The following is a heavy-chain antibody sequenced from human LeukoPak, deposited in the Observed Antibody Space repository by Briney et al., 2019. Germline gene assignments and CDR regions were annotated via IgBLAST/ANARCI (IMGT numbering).Heavy chain of an antibody. D-gene: IGHD2-15*01. J-gene: IGHJ3*02. CDR3: ARERRHIVVVVAAKLGDAFDI. CDR2: TYYRSKWYN. V-gene: IGHV6-1*01. Sequence: SQTLSLTCAISGDSVSSNIAAWNWIRQSPSRGLEWLGRTYYRSKWYNDYAVSVKSRITINPDTSKNQFSLQLNSVTPEDTAVYYCARERRHIVVVVAAKLGDAFDIWGQGTMATVSS. CDR1: GDSVSSNIAA.